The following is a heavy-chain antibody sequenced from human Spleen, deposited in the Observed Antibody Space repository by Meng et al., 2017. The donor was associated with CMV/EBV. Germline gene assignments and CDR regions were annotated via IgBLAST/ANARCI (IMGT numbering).Heavy chain of an antibody. CDR1: GYTFTGYF. D-gene: IGHD4-23*01. J-gene: IGHJ4*02. CDR2: ISGYSSTT. CDR3: ARQLNSEVSPIDS. Sequence: ASVKVSCKASGYTFTGYFIHWVRQAPGQGLEWMGWISGYSSTTKYAQNFQGRITMTTDTTTSTTYMELRSLRSDDTAIYYCARQLNSEVSPIDSWGQGTLVTVSS. V-gene: IGHV1-18*04.